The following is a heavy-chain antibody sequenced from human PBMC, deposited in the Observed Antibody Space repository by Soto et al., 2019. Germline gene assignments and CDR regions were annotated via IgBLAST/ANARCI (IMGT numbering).Heavy chain of an antibody. V-gene: IGHV1-18*01. Sequence: ASVKVSCKASGYTFTSYGISWVRQAPGQGLEWMGWISAYNGNTNYAQKLQGRVTMTTDTSTRTAYMELRSLRSDDTAVYYCALIGLAARPGWFDPWGQGTLVTVSS. CDR2: ISAYNGNT. J-gene: IGHJ5*02. CDR1: GYTFTSYG. CDR3: ALIGLAARPGWFDP. D-gene: IGHD6-6*01.